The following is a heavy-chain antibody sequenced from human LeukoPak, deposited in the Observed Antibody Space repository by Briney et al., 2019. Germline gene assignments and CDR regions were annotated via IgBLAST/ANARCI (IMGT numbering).Heavy chain of an antibody. V-gene: IGHV3-74*01. CDR3: ASYYYDSSGAI. CDR2: INSDGSST. CDR1: GFTFSSYW. J-gene: IGHJ3*02. Sequence: GGSLRLSCAASGFTFSSYWMHWVRQAPGKGLVWVSRINSDGSSTSYADSVKGRFTISRDNAKDTLYLQMNSLRAEDTAVYYCASYYYDSSGAIWGQGTMVTVSS. D-gene: IGHD3-22*01.